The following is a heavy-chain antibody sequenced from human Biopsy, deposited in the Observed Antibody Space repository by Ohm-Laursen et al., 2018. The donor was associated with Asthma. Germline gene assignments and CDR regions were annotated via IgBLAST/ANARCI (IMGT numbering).Heavy chain of an antibody. CDR2: MSYDGSIK. CDR1: GFTSSSYG. D-gene: IGHD5-12*01. J-gene: IGHJ4*02. Sequence: SLRLSCSASGFTSSSYGMDWVRQAPGKGLEWVALMSYDGSIKDYADSVKGRFTISRDSSKNTLYLQMNSLRTEDTAVYYCAKRRGYSGHDNDYWGQGTLVIVSS. V-gene: IGHV3-30*18. CDR3: AKRRGYSGHDNDY.